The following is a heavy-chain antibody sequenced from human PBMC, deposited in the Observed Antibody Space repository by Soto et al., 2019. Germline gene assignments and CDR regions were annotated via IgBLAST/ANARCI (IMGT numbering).Heavy chain of an antibody. D-gene: IGHD2-15*01. Sequence: SETLSLTCTVSGGSISSYYWSWIRQPPGKGLEWIGYIYYSGSTNYNPSLKSRVTISVDTSKNQFSLKLSSVTAADTAVYYCARATVVSDAFDIWGQGTRVTVSS. V-gene: IGHV4-59*01. J-gene: IGHJ3*02. CDR3: ARATVVSDAFDI. CDR2: IYYSGST. CDR1: GGSISSYY.